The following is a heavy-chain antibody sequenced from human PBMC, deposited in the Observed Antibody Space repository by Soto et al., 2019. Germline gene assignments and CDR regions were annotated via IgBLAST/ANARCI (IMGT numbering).Heavy chain of an antibody. CDR1: GGSISSTSYY. CDR3: ARHYDILTGYYTPLEY. J-gene: IGHJ4*02. CDR2: IYYNGGT. D-gene: IGHD3-9*01. Sequence: SETLSLTCTVSGGSISSTSYYWGWIRQPPGKGLEWIGTIYYNGGTYYNPSLKSRVTISVDTSKNQFFLKLSFVTAADTVVYYCARHYDILTGYYTPLEYWGQGTLVTVSS. V-gene: IGHV4-39*01.